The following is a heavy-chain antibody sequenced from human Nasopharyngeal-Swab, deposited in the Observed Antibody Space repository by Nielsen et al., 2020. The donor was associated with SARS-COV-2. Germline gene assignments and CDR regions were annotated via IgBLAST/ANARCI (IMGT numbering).Heavy chain of an antibody. CDR2: IYSGGST. J-gene: IGHJ4*02. CDR1: GFNVSSNY. CDR3: ARLGGSSWYFDY. V-gene: IGHV3-53*01. D-gene: IGHD6-13*01. Sequence: GESLKISCAASGFNVSSNYMSWVRQAPGKGLEWVSVIYSGGSTYYADSVKGRFTISRDNSKNTLHLQMNSLRAEDTAVYYCARLGGSSWYFDYWGQGTLVTVSS.